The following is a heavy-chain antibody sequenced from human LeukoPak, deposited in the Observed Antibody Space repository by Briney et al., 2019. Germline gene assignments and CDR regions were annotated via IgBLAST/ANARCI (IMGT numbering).Heavy chain of an antibody. CDR2: INHSGST. CDR3: AREVVYIAAAGTQIDNFDY. D-gene: IGHD6-13*01. CDR1: GGSFSGYY. Sequence: SETLSLTCAVYGGSFSGYYWSWIRQPPGKGPEWIGEINHSGSTNYNPSLKSRVTISVVTSKNQFSLKLSSVTAADTAVYYCAREVVYIAAAGTQIDNFDYWGQGTLVTVSS. J-gene: IGHJ4*02. V-gene: IGHV4-34*01.